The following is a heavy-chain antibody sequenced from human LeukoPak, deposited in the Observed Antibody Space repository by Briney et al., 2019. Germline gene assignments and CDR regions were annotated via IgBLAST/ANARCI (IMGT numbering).Heavy chain of an antibody. V-gene: IGHV3-30*18. Sequence: GGALRLSCAASGFTFSSYEMNWVRQAPGRGLEWVAVISYDGSNKYYADSVKGRFTISRDNSKNTLYLQMNSLRAEDTAVYYCAKVGNGGELDGWGQGTLVTVSS. J-gene: IGHJ4*02. CDR3: AKVGNGGELDG. CDR2: ISYDGSNK. D-gene: IGHD4-23*01. CDR1: GFTFSSYE.